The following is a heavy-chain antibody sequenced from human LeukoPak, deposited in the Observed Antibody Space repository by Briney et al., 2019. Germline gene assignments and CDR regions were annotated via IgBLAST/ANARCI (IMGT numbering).Heavy chain of an antibody. Sequence: ASVKVSCKASGYTFTSYGISWVRQAPGQGLEWMGWISAYNGNTNYAQNLQGRVTMTTDTSTSTAYMELRSLRSDDTAVYYCARDRYCSGGSCYHRFDYWGQGTLVTVSS. J-gene: IGHJ4*02. V-gene: IGHV1-18*01. CDR1: GYTFTSYG. D-gene: IGHD2-15*01. CDR3: ARDRYCSGGSCYHRFDY. CDR2: ISAYNGNT.